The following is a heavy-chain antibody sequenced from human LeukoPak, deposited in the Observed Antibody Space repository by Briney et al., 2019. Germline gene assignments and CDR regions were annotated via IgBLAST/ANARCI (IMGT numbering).Heavy chain of an antibody. CDR2: ISSSSRYK. CDR3: ATRYCSTTNCYAFDD. D-gene: IGHD2-2*01. Sequence: PGGSLRLSCAASGFTFSNYSMNWVRQAPGEGLEWVSSISSSSRYKYYADAVEGRFTISRDNAKNSLYLQMSSLRAEDTGVYYCATRYCSTTNCYAFDDWGQGTLVTVSS. V-gene: IGHV3-21*06. J-gene: IGHJ4*02. CDR1: GFTFSNYS.